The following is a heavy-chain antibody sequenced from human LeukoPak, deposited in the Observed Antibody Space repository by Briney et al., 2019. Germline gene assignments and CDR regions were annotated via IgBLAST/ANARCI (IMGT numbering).Heavy chain of an antibody. CDR3: ARVQRGPRAGAFDI. V-gene: IGHV4-39*01. J-gene: IGHJ3*02. CDR2: IYYSGST. CDR1: VGSISSSSYY. Sequence: SETLSLTCTVSVGSISSSSYYWGWIRQPPGKGLEWIGSIYYSGSTYYNPSLKSRVTISVDTSKNQFSLKLSSVTAADTAVYYCARVQRGPRAGAFDIWGQGTMVTVSS. D-gene: IGHD2-2*01.